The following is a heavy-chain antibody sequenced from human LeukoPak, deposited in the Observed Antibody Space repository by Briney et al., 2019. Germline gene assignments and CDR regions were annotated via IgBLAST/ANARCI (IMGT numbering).Heavy chain of an antibody. CDR3: ARGTAGYHSSYFDY. CDR2: INHSGST. Sequence: SETLSLTCAVYGGSFSGYYWSWIRQPPGKGLEWIGEINHSGSTNCNPSLKSRVTISVDTSKNQFSLKLSSVTAADTAVYYCARGTAGYHSSYFDYWGQGTLVTVSS. V-gene: IGHV4-34*01. CDR1: GGSFSGYY. D-gene: IGHD3-16*02. J-gene: IGHJ4*02.